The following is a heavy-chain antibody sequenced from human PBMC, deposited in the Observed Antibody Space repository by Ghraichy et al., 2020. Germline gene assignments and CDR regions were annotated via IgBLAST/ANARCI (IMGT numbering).Heavy chain of an antibody. CDR2: MNPNSGNT. V-gene: IGHV1-8*01. CDR3: ARGHSSGWYIGYYYYGMDV. CDR1: GYTFTSYD. D-gene: IGHD6-19*01. Sequence: ASVKVSCKASGYTFTSYDINWVRQATGQGLEWMGWMNPNSGNTGYAQKFQGRVTMTRNTSISTAYMELSSLRSEDTAVYYCARGHSSGWYIGYYYYGMDVWGQGTTVTVSS. J-gene: IGHJ6*02.